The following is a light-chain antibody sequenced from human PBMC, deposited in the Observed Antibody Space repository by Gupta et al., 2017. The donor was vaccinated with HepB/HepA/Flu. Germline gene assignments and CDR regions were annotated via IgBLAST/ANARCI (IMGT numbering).Light chain of an antibody. CDR2: DAS. CDR3: QQRSNWPT. CDR1: QSVSSY. V-gene: IGKV3-11*01. Sequence: EIVLTQSRATLSLSPGERATLSCRASQSVSSYLAWYQQKPGQAPRLLTYDASNRATGIPARFSGSGSGTDFTLTISSLEPEDVAVYYCQQRSNWPTFGGGTKVEIK. J-gene: IGKJ4*01.